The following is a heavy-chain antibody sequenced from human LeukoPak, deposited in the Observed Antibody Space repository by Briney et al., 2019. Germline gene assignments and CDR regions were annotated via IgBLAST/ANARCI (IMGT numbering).Heavy chain of an antibody. V-gene: IGHV3-7*03. CDR1: GFTFSSYW. Sequence: SLGVLRLSCAASGFTFSSYWMSWVRQAPGKGLEWVANIKQDGSEKYYVDSVKGRFTISRDNAKNSLYLQMNSLRAEDTAVYYCARDVNYYGMVVWGKGTTVTVSS. CDR3: ARDVNYYGMVV. J-gene: IGHJ6*04. CDR2: IKQDGSEK.